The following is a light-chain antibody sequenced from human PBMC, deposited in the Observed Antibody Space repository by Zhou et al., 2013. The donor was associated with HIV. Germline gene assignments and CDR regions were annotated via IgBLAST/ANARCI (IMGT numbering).Light chain of an antibody. V-gene: IGKV1-33*01. CDR3: QQYDILPLT. CDR1: QDISNY. CDR2: DAS. J-gene: IGKJ4*01. Sequence: DIQMTQSPSSLSASVGDRVTITCQASQDISNYLNWYQQKPGKAPKLLIYDASNLEAGVPSRFSGSGSGTDFTFTIISLQPEDIATYYCQQYDILPLTFGRRDQGGGSN.